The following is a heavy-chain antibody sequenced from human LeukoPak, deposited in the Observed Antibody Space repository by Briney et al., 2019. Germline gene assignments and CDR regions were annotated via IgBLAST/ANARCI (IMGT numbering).Heavy chain of an antibody. CDR2: ISWNSGSI. CDR1: GFTFDDYA. V-gene: IGHV3-9*01. Sequence: GGSLRLSCAASGFTFDDYAMHWVRQAPGKGLEWVSSISWNSGSIGYADSVKGRFTISRDNAKNSLYLQINSLRAEDTALYYYAKDSGGWPGDHWGQGTLVTVSS. CDR3: AKDSGGWPGDH. J-gene: IGHJ4*02. D-gene: IGHD6-19*01.